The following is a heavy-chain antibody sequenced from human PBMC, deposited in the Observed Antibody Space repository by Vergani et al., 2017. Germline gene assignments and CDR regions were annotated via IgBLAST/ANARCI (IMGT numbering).Heavy chain of an antibody. CDR2: ISSSSSYI. D-gene: IGHD6-19*01. Sequence: EVQLVESGGGLVKPGGSLRLSCAASGFTFSSYSMNWVRQAPGKGLEWVSSISSSSSYIYYADSVKGRFTISRDNAKNSLYLQMNSLRAEDTAVYYCAKDSSGPSRAFDIWGQGTMVTVSS. CDR1: GFTFSSYS. J-gene: IGHJ3*02. V-gene: IGHV3-21*01. CDR3: AKDSSGPSRAFDI.